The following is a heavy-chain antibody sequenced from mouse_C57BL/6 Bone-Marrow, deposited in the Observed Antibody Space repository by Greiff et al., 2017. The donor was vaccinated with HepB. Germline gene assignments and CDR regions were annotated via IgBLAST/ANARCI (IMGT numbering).Heavy chain of an antibody. CDR3: ARGGSGYRFAY. D-gene: IGHD3-2*02. J-gene: IGHJ3*01. Sequence: QVQLKQSGAELVRPGTSVKVSCKASGYAFTNYLIEWVKQRPGQGLEWIGVINPGSGGTNYNEKFKGKATLTADKSSSTAYMQLSSLTSEDSAVYFCARGGSGYRFAYWGQGTLVTVSA. CDR1: GYAFTNYL. CDR2: INPGSGGT. V-gene: IGHV1-54*01.